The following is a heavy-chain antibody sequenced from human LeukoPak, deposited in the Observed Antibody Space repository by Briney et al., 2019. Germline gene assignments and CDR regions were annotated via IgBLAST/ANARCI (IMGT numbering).Heavy chain of an antibody. CDR2: IKQDGSEK. Sequence: GGSLRLSCAASGFTFSSYWMSWVCQAPGKGLEWVANIKQDGSEKYYVDSVKGRFTISRDNAKNSLYLQMNSLRAEDTAVYYCASSGWSYYYYYMDVWGKGTTVTVSS. V-gene: IGHV3-7*01. CDR1: GFTFSSYW. J-gene: IGHJ6*03. D-gene: IGHD6-19*01. CDR3: ASSGWSYYYYYMDV.